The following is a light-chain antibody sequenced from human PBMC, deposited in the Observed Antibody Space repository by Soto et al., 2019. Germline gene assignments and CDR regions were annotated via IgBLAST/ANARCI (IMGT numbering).Light chain of an antibody. CDR2: AAS. Sequence: IQMTQFPSSLSASVGDRVTITCRSSQSISSYLNWYQQKPGKAPKLLIYAASSLQSGVPSRFSGSGSGTDFTLTSSMLQPEDLATYCCQQSNSTTTFGQGTRLEIK. J-gene: IGKJ5*01. CDR3: QQSNSTTT. CDR1: QSISSY. V-gene: IGKV1-39*01.